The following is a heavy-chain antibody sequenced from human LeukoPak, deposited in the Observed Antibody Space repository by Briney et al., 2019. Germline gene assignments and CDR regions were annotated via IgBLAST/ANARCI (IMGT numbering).Heavy chain of an antibody. CDR1: GYNFTNYW. CDR2: VYPRDSDT. V-gene: IGHV5-51*01. J-gene: IGHJ3*01. D-gene: IGHD3-3*01. CDR3: ARHVVRYYDFWSAYSDV. Sequence: GESLKISCKTSGYNFTNYWIAWVRQMPRKGLEWMGIVYPRDSDTRFSPSFQGQVTFSADKSISTAYLQWSRLQASDTTMYYCARHVVRYYDFWSAYSDVWGQGTMVTVSS.